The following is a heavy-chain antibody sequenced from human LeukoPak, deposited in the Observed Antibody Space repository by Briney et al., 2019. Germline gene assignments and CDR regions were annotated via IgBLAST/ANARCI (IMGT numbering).Heavy chain of an antibody. J-gene: IGHJ6*02. CDR1: GFTFSNYA. V-gene: IGHV3-23*01. CDR2: ISASGATT. Sequence: GGSLRLSCAASGFTFSNYAMTWVRQAPGKGLEWVSVISASGATTHYADSVKGRFTISRDNSKNTLDLQMNSLRAEDTAVYYCAKGFLRYDPYYYAMDVWGPGTTVTVSS. D-gene: IGHD3-3*01. CDR3: AKGFLRYDPYYYAMDV.